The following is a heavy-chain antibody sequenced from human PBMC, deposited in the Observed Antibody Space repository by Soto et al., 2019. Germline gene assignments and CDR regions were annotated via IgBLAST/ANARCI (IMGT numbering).Heavy chain of an antibody. J-gene: IGHJ4*02. V-gene: IGHV3-48*02. Sequence: EVQLVESGGGLVQPGGSLRLSCAASGFTFSSYSMNWVRQAPGKGLEWVSYISSSSSTIYYADSVKGRFTISRDNAKNSLYLQMNSLRDEDTAVYYCARVESDMYQLLFDYWGQGTLVNVSP. D-gene: IGHD2-2*01. CDR2: ISSSSSTI. CDR3: ARVESDMYQLLFDY. CDR1: GFTFSSYS.